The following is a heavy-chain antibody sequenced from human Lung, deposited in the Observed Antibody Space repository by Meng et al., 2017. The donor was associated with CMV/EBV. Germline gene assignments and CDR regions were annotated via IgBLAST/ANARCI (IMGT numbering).Heavy chain of an antibody. CDR2: IYYSGTT. J-gene: IGHJ5*02. CDR1: GGSMGRGTYH. D-gene: IGHD1-20*01. CDR3: ALTVDNWFDP. Sequence: SXTXSLXCTVSGGSMGRGTYHWAWIRQPPGKGLEWIGSIYYSGTTYYNPSLKSRVTISGDTSKNQFYLSLHSLTAADTAVYYCALTVDNWFDPWGQGTPVTVSS. V-gene: IGHV4-39*07.